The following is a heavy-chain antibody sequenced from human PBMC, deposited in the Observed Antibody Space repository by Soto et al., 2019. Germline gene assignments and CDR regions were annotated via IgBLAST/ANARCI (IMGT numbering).Heavy chain of an antibody. Sequence: GGSLRLYCEASGFIFSDFHMSWIRQAPGRGLEWISYIAGSSRYTNYADSLKGRFTISRDNGKNSLYLQMNSLRAEDTAVYYCARHMTTVTAFDYWGQGT. CDR1: GFIFSDFH. D-gene: IGHD4-17*01. V-gene: IGHV3-11*03. CDR2: IAGSSRYT. J-gene: IGHJ4*02. CDR3: ARHMTTVTAFDY.